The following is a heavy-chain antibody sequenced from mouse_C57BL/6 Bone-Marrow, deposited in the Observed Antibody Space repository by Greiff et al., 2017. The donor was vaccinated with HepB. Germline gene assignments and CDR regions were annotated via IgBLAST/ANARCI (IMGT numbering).Heavy chain of an antibody. CDR3: ARSPTGNFDY. Sequence: EVKLVESGEGLVKPGGSLKLSCAASGFTFSSYGMSWVRQTPDKRLEWVATISSGGSYTYYPDSVKGRFTISRDNAKNTLYLQMSSLKSEDTAMYYCARSPTGNFDYWGQGTTLTVSS. CDR1: GFTFSSYG. J-gene: IGHJ2*01. D-gene: IGHD4-1*02. CDR2: ISSGGSYT. V-gene: IGHV5-6*03.